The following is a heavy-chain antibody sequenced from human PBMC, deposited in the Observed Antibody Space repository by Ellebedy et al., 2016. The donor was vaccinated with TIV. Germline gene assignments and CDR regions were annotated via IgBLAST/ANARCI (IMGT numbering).Heavy chain of an antibody. CDR3: ARQAMVRGAHNIYYYYYGMDV. V-gene: IGHV4-34*01. D-gene: IGHD3-10*01. Sequence: SETLSLTCAVYGGSFSGYYWSWIRQPPGKGLEWIGEINHSGSTNYNPSLKSRVTISVDTSKNQFSLKLSSVTAADTAVYYCARQAMVRGAHNIYYYYYGMDVWGQGTTVTVSS. CDR2: INHSGST. CDR1: GGSFSGYY. J-gene: IGHJ6*02.